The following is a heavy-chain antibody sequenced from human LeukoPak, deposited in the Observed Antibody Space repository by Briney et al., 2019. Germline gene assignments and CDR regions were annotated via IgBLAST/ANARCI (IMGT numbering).Heavy chain of an antibody. CDR1: GFTFSDYY. J-gene: IGHJ4*02. Sequence: GGSLRLSCAASGFTFSDYYMSWIRQAPGKGLEWAAVIWYDGSNKYYADSVKGRFTISRDNSKNTLYLQMNSLRAEDTAVYYCARDYGSSWFLDYWGQGTLVTVSS. V-gene: IGHV3-33*08. D-gene: IGHD6-13*01. CDR2: IWYDGSNK. CDR3: ARDYGSSWFLDY.